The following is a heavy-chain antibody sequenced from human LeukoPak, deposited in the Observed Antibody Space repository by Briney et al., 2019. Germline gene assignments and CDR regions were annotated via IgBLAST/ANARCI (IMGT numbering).Heavy chain of an antibody. D-gene: IGHD5-18*01. V-gene: IGHV3-48*03. CDR3: ARDRAMVVGSSWYYDY. Sequence: GGSLRLSCAASGFTFSSYEMNWVRQAPGKGLEWVSYISSGGSTIYYADSVKGRFTISRDNAKNSLYLQMISLRAEDTALYYCARDRAMVVGSSWYYDYWGQGTLVTVSS. J-gene: IGHJ4*02. CDR2: ISSGGSTI. CDR1: GFTFSSYE.